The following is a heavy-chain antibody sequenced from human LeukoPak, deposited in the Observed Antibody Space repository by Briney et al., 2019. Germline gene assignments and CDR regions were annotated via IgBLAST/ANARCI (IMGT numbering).Heavy chain of an antibody. J-gene: IGHJ3*02. D-gene: IGHD3-22*01. V-gene: IGHV4-59*01. CDR2: IYYSGST. CDR3: ARGGDSSGYYYRDAFDI. CDR1: GGSISSYY. Sequence: PSETLSLTCTVSGGSISSYYWSWIRQPPGKGLEWIGYIYYSGSTNYNPSLKSRVTISVDTSKNQFSLKLSSVTAADTAVYYCARGGDSSGYYYRDAFDIWGQGTMVTVSS.